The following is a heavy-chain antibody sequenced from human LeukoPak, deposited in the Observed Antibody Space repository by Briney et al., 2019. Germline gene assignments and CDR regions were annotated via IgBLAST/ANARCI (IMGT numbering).Heavy chain of an antibody. CDR3: AKGSTYYYGSGSYRADY. J-gene: IGHJ4*02. CDR2: ISGSGGST. D-gene: IGHD3-10*01. Sequence: GGSLRLSCAASGFTFSSYAMSWVRQAPGKGLEWVSAISGSGGSTYYADSVKDRFTISRDNSKNTLYLQMNSLRAEDTAVYYCAKGSTYYYGSGSYRADYWGQGTLVTVSS. CDR1: GFTFSSYA. V-gene: IGHV3-23*01.